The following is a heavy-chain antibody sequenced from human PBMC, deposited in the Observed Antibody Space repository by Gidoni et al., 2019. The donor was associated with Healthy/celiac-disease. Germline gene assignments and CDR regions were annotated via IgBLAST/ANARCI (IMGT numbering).Heavy chain of an antibody. J-gene: IGHJ4*02. D-gene: IGHD3-22*01. V-gene: IGHV3-23*01. CDR3: AKNPYYYDSSGYYYSD. CDR1: GFTFSSYA. Sequence: EVQLLESGGGLVQPGGSLRLSCPASGFTFSSYAMSWVRQAPGKGLEWVSAISGSGGSTYYADSVKGRFTISRDNSKNTLYLQMNSLRAEDTAVYYCAKNPYYYDSSGYYYSDWGQGTLVTVSS. CDR2: ISGSGGST.